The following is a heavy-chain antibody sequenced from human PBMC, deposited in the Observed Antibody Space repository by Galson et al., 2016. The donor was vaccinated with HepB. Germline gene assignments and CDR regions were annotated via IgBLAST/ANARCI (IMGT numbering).Heavy chain of an antibody. CDR1: GGSLRGYY. V-gene: IGHV4-34*01. J-gene: IGHJ4*02. CDR3: ARISLRVGQDY. Sequence: SETLSLTCAVYGGSLRGYYWRWIRQPPGKGLEWIGEIKPSGNTNYNPSLKSRVTMTVDATKNQFSLTLRSATAADTALYFCARISLRVGQDYWGQGTLVTVSS. CDR2: IKPSGNT. D-gene: IGHD1-26*01.